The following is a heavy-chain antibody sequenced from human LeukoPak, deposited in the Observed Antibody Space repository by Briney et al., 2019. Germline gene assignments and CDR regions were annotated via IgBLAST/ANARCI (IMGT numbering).Heavy chain of an antibody. CDR1: GYTFTSYG. CDR3: ARDRDGDSPPVDY. Sequence: GASVKVSCKASGYTFTSYGISWVRRAPGQGLEWMGWISAYSGNTNYAQKLQGRVSMTTDTSTTTAYMELRSLRSDDTALYYCARDRDGDSPPVDYWGQGTLVTVSS. D-gene: IGHD4-17*01. CDR2: ISAYSGNT. J-gene: IGHJ4*02. V-gene: IGHV1-18*04.